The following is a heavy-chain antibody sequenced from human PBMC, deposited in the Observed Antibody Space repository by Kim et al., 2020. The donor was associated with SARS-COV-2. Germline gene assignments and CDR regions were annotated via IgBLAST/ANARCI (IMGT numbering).Heavy chain of an antibody. CDR2: IYDSGST. D-gene: IGHD6-25*01. V-gene: IGHV4-4*02. J-gene: IGHJ6*02. CDR3: ARSVHRRVETAGFYYGMDV. CDR1: GGSISSSNW. Sequence: SETLSLTCAVSGGSISSSNWWSWLRQPPGKGLEWIGEIYDSGSTNYNPSLKSRVTISVDKSKNQFSLKVSSVTAADTAVYYCARSVHRRVETAGFYYGMDVWGQGTTVAVSS.